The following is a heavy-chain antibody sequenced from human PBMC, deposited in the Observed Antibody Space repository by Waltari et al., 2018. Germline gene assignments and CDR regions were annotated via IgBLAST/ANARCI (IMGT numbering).Heavy chain of an antibody. J-gene: IGHJ6*02. D-gene: IGHD1-1*01. CDR2: IYYTGTT. CDR1: GGPIRSSSYS. Sequence: QLQLQESGPGLVKPSETLSLTCSVSGGPIRSSSYSWSWIRQPPGKGLEWVGSIYYTGTTYYNPSLKSRLTISVDTSKNQFSLKLTSVTAADTAVYYCAKRIQQNGLDLWGQGTTVIVS. CDR3: AKRIQQNGLDL. V-gene: IGHV4-39*01.